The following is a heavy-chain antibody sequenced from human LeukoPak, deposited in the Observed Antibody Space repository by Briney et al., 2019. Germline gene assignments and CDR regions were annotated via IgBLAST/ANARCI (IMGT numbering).Heavy chain of an antibody. J-gene: IGHJ4*02. D-gene: IGHD3-22*01. V-gene: IGHV3-48*01. Sequence: QPGGSLRLSCAASGFAFSSYSMNWVRHAPGKGLEWVSYITSSSSDIYYADSVKGRFTISRDNAKDSLYLQMNSLRAEDTAVYYCARKSGSSGYPFDYWGQGTVVTVSS. CDR1: GFAFSSYS. CDR3: ARKSGSSGYPFDY. CDR2: ITSSSSDI.